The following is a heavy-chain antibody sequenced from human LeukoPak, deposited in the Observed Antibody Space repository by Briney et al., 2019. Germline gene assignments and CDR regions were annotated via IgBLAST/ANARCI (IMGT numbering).Heavy chain of an antibody. CDR1: GYTFTSYG. CDR3: ARDKSSGWYDY. V-gene: IGHV1-18*01. Sequence: ASVKVPCKASGYTFTSYGISWMRQAPGQGLEWMGWISAYNGNTNYAQKPQGRVTMTTDTSTSTAYMELRSLRSDDTAVYYCARDKSSGWYDYWGQGTLVTVSS. D-gene: IGHD6-19*01. CDR2: ISAYNGNT. J-gene: IGHJ4*02.